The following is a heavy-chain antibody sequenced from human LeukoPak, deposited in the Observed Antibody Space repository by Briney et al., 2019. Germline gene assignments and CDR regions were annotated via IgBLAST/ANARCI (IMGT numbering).Heavy chain of an antibody. D-gene: IGHD1-26*01. CDR1: GGSFSGYY. CDR2: IYHSGST. V-gene: IGHV4-34*01. CDR3: ARGMGATTGGFDY. J-gene: IGHJ4*02. Sequence: SETLSLTCAVYGGSFSGYYWSWVRQPPGKGLEWIGEIYHSGSTNYNPSLKSRVTISVDKSKNQFSLKLSSVTAADTAVYYCARGMGATTGGFDYWGQGTLVTVSS.